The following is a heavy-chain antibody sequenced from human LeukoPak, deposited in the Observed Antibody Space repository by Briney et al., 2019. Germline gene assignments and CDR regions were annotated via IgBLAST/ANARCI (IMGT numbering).Heavy chain of an antibody. CDR2: IKSDGKT. V-gene: IGHV3-74*01. CDR1: GFTFSRYW. CDR3: ARAPSEVGGYYPEYFRH. J-gene: IGHJ1*01. D-gene: IGHD3-22*01. Sequence: PGGSLRLSCEASGFTFSRYWMHWVRQAPGKGLVWVSRIKSDGKTNYADSVKGRFTISRDNAKNTVSLQMGSLRAEDTGVYYCARAPSEVGGYYPEYFRHWGQGTLVTVFS.